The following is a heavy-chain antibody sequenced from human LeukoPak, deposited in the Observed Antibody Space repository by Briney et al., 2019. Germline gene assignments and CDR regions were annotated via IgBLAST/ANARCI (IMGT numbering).Heavy chain of an antibody. CDR3: ASRKTPSAYYYDSSGYYHY. Sequence: SETLSLTCTVSGGSVSSGSYYWSWTRQPPGKGLGWIGSIFYSGSNNYNPPLKSRVTISVDAYKSQFSLKLSSGTAADTAGYYCASRKTPSAYYYDSSGYYHYWGQGTLVTVSS. J-gene: IGHJ4*02. V-gene: IGHV4-61*01. CDR1: GGSVSSGSYY. D-gene: IGHD3-22*01. CDR2: IFYSGSN.